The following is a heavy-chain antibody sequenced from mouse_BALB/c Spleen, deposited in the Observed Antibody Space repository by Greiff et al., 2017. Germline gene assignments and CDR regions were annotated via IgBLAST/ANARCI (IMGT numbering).Heavy chain of an antibody. D-gene: IGHD3-3*01. J-gene: IGHJ3*01. CDR2: IWAGGST. CDR3: ARGGAGTWFAY. V-gene: IGHV2-9*02. Sequence: VKLMESGPGLVAPSQSLSISCTVSGFSLNSYCVHWVRQPPGKGLEWLGVIWAGGSTNYNSALVSRLSISKDNSKSQVFLKMNSLQTGDTAMYYCARGGAGTWFAYWGQGTLVTVSA. CDR1: GFSLNSYC.